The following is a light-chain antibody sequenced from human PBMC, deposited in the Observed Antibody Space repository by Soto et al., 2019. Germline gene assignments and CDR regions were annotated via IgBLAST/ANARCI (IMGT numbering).Light chain of an antibody. CDR3: QQYNNWPLT. V-gene: IGKV3-15*01. J-gene: IGKJ4*01. CDR2: GAS. Sequence: EIVMTQSPVTLSVSPGERATLSCRASQSVSSNLAWYQQKPGQAPRLLIYGASTRVTGIPARFSGSGSGAEFTPTISSLQSEDFAVYYCQQYNNWPLTSGGGTKVEIK. CDR1: QSVSSN.